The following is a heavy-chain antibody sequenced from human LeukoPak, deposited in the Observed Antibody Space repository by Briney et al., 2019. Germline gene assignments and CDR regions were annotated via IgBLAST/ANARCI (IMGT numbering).Heavy chain of an antibody. CDR1: GFTVSSNY. CDR2: IYSGGST. J-gene: IGHJ1*01. V-gene: IGHV3-53*01. Sequence: GGSLRLSCAASGFTVSSNYMSWVRQAPGKGLEWVSVIYSGGSTYYADSVKGRFTISRDNSKNTLYLQMNSLRAEDTAVYYCARSGPSEYFQPWGQGTLVTVSS. CDR3: ARSGPSEYFQP.